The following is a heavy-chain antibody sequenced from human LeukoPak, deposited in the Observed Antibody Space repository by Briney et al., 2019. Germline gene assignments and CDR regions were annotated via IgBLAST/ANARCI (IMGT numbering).Heavy chain of an antibody. CDR3: ERGSGSYTFDY. D-gene: IGHD1-26*01. CDR1: GGTFSSYA. V-gene: IGHV1-69*05. CDR2: IIPIFGTA. Sequence: EASVKVSCKASGGTFSSYAISWVRQAPGQGLEWMGGIIPIFGTANYAQKFQGRVTITTDESTSTAYMELSSLRSEDTAVYYCERGSGSYTFDYWGQGTLVTVSS. J-gene: IGHJ4*02.